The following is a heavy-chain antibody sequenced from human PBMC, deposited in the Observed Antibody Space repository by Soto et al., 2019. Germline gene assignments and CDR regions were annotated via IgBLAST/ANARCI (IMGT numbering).Heavy chain of an antibody. V-gene: IGHV1-3*01. J-gene: IGHJ6*02. CDR1: GYTFTNYA. D-gene: IGHD2-2*01. CDR3: ARGYCSSTSCSAYGMDV. CDR2: INAGNGNT. Sequence: ASVKVSCKASGYTFTNYAIHWVRQAPGQGLEWMGWINAGNGNTKYSQKFQGRVTITRDTSATTAYMELSSLRSEETAVYYCARGYCSSTSCSAYGMDVWGQGTTVTVSS.